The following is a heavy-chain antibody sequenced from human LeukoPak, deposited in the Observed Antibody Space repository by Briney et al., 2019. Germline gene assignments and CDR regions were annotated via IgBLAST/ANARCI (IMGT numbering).Heavy chain of an antibody. V-gene: IGHV3-48*04. D-gene: IGHD2-2*01. Sequence: GGSLRLSCAASGFTFSRNGMTWVRQAPGKGLEWVSYISSSGSTIYYADSVKGRFTISRDNAKNSLYLQMNSLRAEDTAVYYCARAAAIVDYWGQGTLVTVSS. CDR1: GFTFSRNG. CDR3: ARAAAIVDY. CDR2: ISSSGSTI. J-gene: IGHJ4*02.